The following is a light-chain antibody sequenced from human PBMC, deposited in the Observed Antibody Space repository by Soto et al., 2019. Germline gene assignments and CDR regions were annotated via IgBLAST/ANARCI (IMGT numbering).Light chain of an antibody. J-gene: IGKJ5*01. V-gene: IGKV1-13*02. CDR2: DAS. CDR1: QGISSA. Sequence: AIQLTQSPSSLSASVGDRVTITCRASQGISSALAWYQQRPGKAPKLLIYDASSLESGVPSRCSGSGSGPDFTLTISSLQPEHFATSYCQQVNSYAPITLGQGTRLEIK. CDR3: QQVNSYAPIT.